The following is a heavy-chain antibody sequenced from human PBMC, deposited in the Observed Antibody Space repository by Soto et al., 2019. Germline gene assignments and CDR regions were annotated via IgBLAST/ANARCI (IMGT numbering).Heavy chain of an antibody. J-gene: IGHJ4*02. Sequence: GGSLRLSCGASGFTFSNYYMSWIRQAPGKGLEWVSYISSTGRTIYYADSVKGRFTVSRDNAQNSLSLKLNSLRVEDTAVYYCARSYRSGWEFDYWGQGTQVTVAS. CDR2: ISSTGRTI. D-gene: IGHD6-19*01. CDR3: ARSYRSGWEFDY. CDR1: GFTFSNYY. V-gene: IGHV3-11*01.